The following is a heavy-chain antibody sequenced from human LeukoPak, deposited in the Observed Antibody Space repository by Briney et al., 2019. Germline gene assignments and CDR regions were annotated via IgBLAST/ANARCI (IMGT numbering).Heavy chain of an antibody. CDR3: GVSVVPAAPGTH. Sequence: GGSLRLSCAASGFTSSSYAMSWVRQAPGKGLEWVSAISGSGGSTYYADSVKGRFTISRDNSKNTLYLQMNSLRAEDTAVYYCGVSVVPAAPGTHGGQGTLVTVSS. V-gene: IGHV3-23*01. CDR1: GFTSSSYA. J-gene: IGHJ4*02. CDR2: ISGSGGST. D-gene: IGHD2-2*01.